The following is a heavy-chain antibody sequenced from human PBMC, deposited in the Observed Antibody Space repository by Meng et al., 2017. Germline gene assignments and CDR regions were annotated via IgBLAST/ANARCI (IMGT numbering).Heavy chain of an antibody. CDR1: GFTFRSCA. CDR2: ISYDGSNK. D-gene: IGHD6-13*01. Sequence: SLMISCAASGFTFRSCAMHWVRQAPGKGLEWVAVISYDGSNKYYADSVKRRFTISRDNSKNTLYLQMNSLRAEDSAVYYCASGEGFSAAGSYWGQGTLVTVSS. V-gene: IGHV3-30*04. CDR3: ASGEGFSAAGSY. J-gene: IGHJ4*02.